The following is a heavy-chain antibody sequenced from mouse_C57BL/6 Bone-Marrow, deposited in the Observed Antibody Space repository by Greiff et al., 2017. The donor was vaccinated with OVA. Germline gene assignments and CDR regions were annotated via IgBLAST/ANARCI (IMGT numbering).Heavy chain of an antibody. CDR1: GYTFTSYW. V-gene: IGHV1-50*01. J-gene: IGHJ4*01. Sequence: QVQLQQPGAELVKPGASVKLSCKASGYTFTSYWMQWVKQRPGQGLEWIGEIDPSDSYTNYNQKFKGKATLTVDTSSSTAYLQRSSLTSEDSAVYYCARNYYGSSLYYAMDYWGQGTSVTVSS. CDR3: ARNYYGSSLYYAMDY. D-gene: IGHD1-1*01. CDR2: IDPSDSYT.